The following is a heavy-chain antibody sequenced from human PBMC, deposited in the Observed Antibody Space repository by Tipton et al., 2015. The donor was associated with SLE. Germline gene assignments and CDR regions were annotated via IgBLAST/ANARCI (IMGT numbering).Heavy chain of an antibody. CDR1: GGSFSGYY. D-gene: IGHD1-26*01. Sequence: TLSLTCAVYGGSFSGYYWSWIRQPPGKGLEWIGEINHSGSTNYNPSLKSRVTISVDTSKNQFSLKLSSVTAADTAAYYCARYGTYDGSRYFQHWGQGTLVTVSS. V-gene: IGHV4-34*01. CDR2: INHSGST. CDR3: ARYGTYDGSRYFQH. J-gene: IGHJ1*01.